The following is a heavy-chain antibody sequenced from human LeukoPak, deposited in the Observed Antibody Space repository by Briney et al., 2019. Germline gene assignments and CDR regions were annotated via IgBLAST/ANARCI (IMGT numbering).Heavy chain of an antibody. Sequence: SETLPLTCSVSGGSISSYYWSWIRQPPGKGLEWIGEINHSGSTNYNPSLKSRVTISVDTSKNQFSLKLSSVTAADTAVYYCARPQYYYGSGSYRYYFDYWGQGTLVTVSS. V-gene: IGHV4-34*01. CDR2: INHSGST. CDR3: ARPQYYYGSGSYRYYFDY. J-gene: IGHJ4*02. D-gene: IGHD3-10*01. CDR1: GGSISSYY.